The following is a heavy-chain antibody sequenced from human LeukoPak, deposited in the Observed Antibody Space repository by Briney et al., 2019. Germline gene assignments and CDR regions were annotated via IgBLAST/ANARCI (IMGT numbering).Heavy chain of an antibody. CDR1: GYSFTSYW. V-gene: IGHV5-51*01. D-gene: IGHD1-1*01. J-gene: IGHJ4*02. CDR2: IYPGDSDT. CDR3: ARRATGTTLPYYFDY. Sequence: RESLKISCKGSGYSFTSYWIGWVRQMPGKGLEWMGIIYPGDSDTRYSPSFQGQVTISADKSISTAYLQWSSLKASDTAMYYCARRATGTTLPYYFDYWGQGTLVTVSS.